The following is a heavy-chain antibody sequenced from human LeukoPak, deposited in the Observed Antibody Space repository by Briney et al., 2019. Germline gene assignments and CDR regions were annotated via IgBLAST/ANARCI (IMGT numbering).Heavy chain of an antibody. CDR1: GYTFTSYY. Sequence: ASVKVSCKASGYTFTSYYMHWVRQAPGQGLEWMGIVNPSGGSTSYAQKFQGRVTMTRDTSTSTVYMELSSLRSEDTAVYYCARAVESDAFDIWGQGTMVTVSS. D-gene: IGHD5-24*01. J-gene: IGHJ3*02. CDR3: ARAVESDAFDI. CDR2: VNPSGGST. V-gene: IGHV1-46*01.